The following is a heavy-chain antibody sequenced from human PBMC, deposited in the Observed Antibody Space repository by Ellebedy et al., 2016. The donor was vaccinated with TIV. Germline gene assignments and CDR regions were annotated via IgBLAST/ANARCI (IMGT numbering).Heavy chain of an antibody. CDR2: INSDGSST. CDR3: ARALDV. J-gene: IGHJ6*02. Sequence: GESLKISCAASGFTFSSYWMHWVRQAPGKGLVWVSRINSDGSSTSYADSVKGRFTITRDNAKNSLFLQMNSLRAEDTAVYHCARALDVWGQGTTVTVSS. V-gene: IGHV3-74*01. CDR1: GFTFSSYW.